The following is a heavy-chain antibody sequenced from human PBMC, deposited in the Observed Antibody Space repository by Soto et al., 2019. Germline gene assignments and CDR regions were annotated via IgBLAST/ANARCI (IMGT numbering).Heavy chain of an antibody. CDR1: GGSISSYY. CDR2: IYYSGST. CDR3: ARHLSYGDPPVN. D-gene: IGHD4-17*01. Sequence: QVQLQESGPGLVKPSETLSLTCTVSGGSISSYYWSWIRQPPGKGLEWIGYIYYSGSTNYNPSLKSRVTISVDTSKNQFSLKLSSVTAADTAVYYCARHLSYGDPPVNWGQGTLVTVSS. V-gene: IGHV4-59*08. J-gene: IGHJ4*02.